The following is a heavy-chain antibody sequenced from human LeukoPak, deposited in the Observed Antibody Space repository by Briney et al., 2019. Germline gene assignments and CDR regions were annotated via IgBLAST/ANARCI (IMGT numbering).Heavy chain of an antibody. CDR1: GYSFTSYW. CDR2: IDPSDSYT. J-gene: IGHJ4*02. D-gene: IGHD2-21*02. V-gene: IGHV5-10-1*01. CDR3: ARRSRCGGDCFTMDY. Sequence: ESLKISCKGSGYSFTSYWINWVRQMPGKGLEWMGRIDPSDSYTNYSPSFQGHVTISADKSISTAYLQWSSLKASDTAMYYCARRSRCGGDCFTMDYWGQGTLVTVSS.